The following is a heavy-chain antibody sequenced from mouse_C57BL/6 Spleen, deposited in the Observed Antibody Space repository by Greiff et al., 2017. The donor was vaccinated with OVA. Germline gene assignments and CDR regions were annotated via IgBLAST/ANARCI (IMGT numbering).Heavy chain of an antibody. Sequence: LMESGPGLVKPSQSLSLTCSVTGYSITSGYYWNWIRQFPGNKLEWMGYISYDGSNNYNPSLKNRISITRDTSKNQFFLKLNSVTTEDTATYYCARGGYDEGAWFAYWGQGTLVTVSA. CDR3: ARGGYDEGAWFAY. J-gene: IGHJ3*01. V-gene: IGHV3-6*01. D-gene: IGHD2-2*01. CDR1: GYSITSGYY. CDR2: ISYDGSN.